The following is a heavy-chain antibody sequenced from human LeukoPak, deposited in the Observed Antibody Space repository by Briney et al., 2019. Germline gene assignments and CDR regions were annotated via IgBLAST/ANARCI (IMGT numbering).Heavy chain of an antibody. J-gene: IGHJ5*02. Sequence: SETLSLTCGVSGGSISSTNWYSGARQPPGQGLEWIGNIYYSGSTNYNPSLKSRVTISIDTSKNQFSLKVSSVTAADTAVYYCARAHSSGWPHMFDPWGQGTLVTVPS. V-gene: IGHV4-4*02. CDR1: GGSISSTNW. D-gene: IGHD6-19*01. CDR2: IYYSGST. CDR3: ARAHSSGWPHMFDP.